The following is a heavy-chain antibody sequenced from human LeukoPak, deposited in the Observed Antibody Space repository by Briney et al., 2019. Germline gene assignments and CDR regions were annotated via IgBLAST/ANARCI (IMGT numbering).Heavy chain of an antibody. J-gene: IGHJ4*02. Sequence: GGSLRLSCTAPGFTFSNYAMRWVRQGPGKGLEWVSGLSGGYGSTYYADSVKGRFTISRDNSWNTLYLQMNSLRAEDTAVYYCAKAKSGSYSPFDYWGQGTLVTVSS. V-gene: IGHV3-23*01. CDR2: LSGGYGST. CDR1: GFTFSNYA. D-gene: IGHD1-26*01. CDR3: AKAKSGSYSPFDY.